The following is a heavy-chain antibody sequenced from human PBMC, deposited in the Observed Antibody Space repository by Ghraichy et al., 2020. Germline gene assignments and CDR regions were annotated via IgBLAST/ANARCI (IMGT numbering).Heavy chain of an antibody. V-gene: IGHV3-23*01. CDR1: GFTFSSYA. D-gene: IGHD6-6*01. CDR3: AKGRMAARPSYSDY. Sequence: GGSLRLSCAASGFTFSSYAMSWVRQAPGKGLEWVSAISGSGDSTYYADSVKGRFTISRDNSKNTLYLQMNSLRAEDTAVYYCAKGRMAARPSYSDYWGQGTLVTVSS. J-gene: IGHJ4*02. CDR2: ISGSGDST.